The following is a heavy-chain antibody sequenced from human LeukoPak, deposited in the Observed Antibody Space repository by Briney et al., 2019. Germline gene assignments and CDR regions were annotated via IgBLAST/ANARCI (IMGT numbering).Heavy chain of an antibody. D-gene: IGHD5-18*01. Sequence: SETLSLTCTVSGGPVSSGSYYWSWIRQPPGKGLEWIGYIYYSGSTNYNPSLKSRVTISVDTSKNQFSLKLSSVTAADTAVCYCARLRGYSYVIDYWGQGTLVNVSS. CDR2: IYYSGST. J-gene: IGHJ4*02. CDR1: GGPVSSGSYY. CDR3: ARLRGYSYVIDY. V-gene: IGHV4-61*01.